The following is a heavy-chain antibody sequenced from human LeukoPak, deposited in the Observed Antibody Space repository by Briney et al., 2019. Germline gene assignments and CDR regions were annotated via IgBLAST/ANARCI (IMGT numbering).Heavy chain of an antibody. CDR3: ARGPGYYYDSSGYYVHYYYYYYMDV. CDR1: GGSFSGYY. Sequence: KASETLSLTCAVYGGSFSGYYWSWIRQPPGKGLEWIGEINHSGSTNYNPSLKSRVTISVDTSKNQFSLKLSSVTAADTAVYYCARGPGYYYDSSGYYVHYYYYYYMDVWGKGTTVTVSS. CDR2: INHSGST. V-gene: IGHV4-34*01. D-gene: IGHD3-22*01. J-gene: IGHJ6*03.